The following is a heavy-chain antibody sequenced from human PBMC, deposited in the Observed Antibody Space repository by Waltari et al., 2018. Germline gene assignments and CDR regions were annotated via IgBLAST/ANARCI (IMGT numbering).Heavy chain of an antibody. D-gene: IGHD1-1*01. CDR2: IKEDGSET. CDR1: GLTFRSYW. V-gene: IGHV3-7*01. J-gene: IGHJ4*02. CDR3: ASHGPWTFNY. Sequence: EVQLVESGGGLVQPGGSLRLSCAASGLTFRSYWMSWVRQAPVKGLGWVAGIKEDGSETYYVDSVKGRFTISRDNGKNSLYLHMNSLRAEDTAVYYCASHGPWTFNYWGQGTLVTVSS.